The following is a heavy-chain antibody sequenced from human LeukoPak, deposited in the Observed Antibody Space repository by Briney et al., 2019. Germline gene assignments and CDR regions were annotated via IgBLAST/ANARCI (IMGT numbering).Heavy chain of an antibody. D-gene: IGHD6-19*01. Sequence: PGGSLRLSCAAPGFTFSSYAMHWVRQAPGKGLEWVAVISYDGSNKYYADSAKGRFTISRDNSKNTLYLQMNSLRAEDTAVYYCARGSSGWSRLDYWGQGALVTVSS. CDR2: ISYDGSNK. CDR1: GFTFSSYA. J-gene: IGHJ4*02. V-gene: IGHV3-30-3*01. CDR3: ARGSSGWSRLDY.